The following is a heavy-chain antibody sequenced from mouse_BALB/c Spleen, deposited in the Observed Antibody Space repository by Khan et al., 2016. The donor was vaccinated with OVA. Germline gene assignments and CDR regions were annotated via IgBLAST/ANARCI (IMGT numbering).Heavy chain of an antibody. Sequence: QVQLKESGPGLVAPSQSLSITCTISGFSLNNYGVHWVRQPPGKGLEWLVVMWSDGSTTYNSALKSRLSISKDNSKSHVFLKMNSLQTDDTAMYYCARQPYYHYNIMDYWGQGTSVTVSS. D-gene: IGHD2-10*01. CDR2: MWSDGST. CDR3: ARQPYYHYNIMDY. V-gene: IGHV2-6-1*01. CDR1: GFSLNNYG. J-gene: IGHJ4*01.